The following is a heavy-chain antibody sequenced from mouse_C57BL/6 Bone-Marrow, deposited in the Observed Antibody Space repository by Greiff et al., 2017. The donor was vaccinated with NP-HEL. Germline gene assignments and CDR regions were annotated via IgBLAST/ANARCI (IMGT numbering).Heavy chain of an antibody. CDR2: IYPRSGNT. V-gene: IGHV1-81*01. Sequence: QVHVKQSGAELARPGASVKLSCKASGYTFTSYGISWVKQRTGQGLEWIGEIYPRSGNTYYNEKFKGKATLTADKSSSTAYMELRSLTSEDSAVYFCARDITTVVAAYYAMDYWGQGTSVTVSS. CDR3: ARDITTVVAAYYAMDY. J-gene: IGHJ4*01. CDR1: GYTFTSYG. D-gene: IGHD1-1*01.